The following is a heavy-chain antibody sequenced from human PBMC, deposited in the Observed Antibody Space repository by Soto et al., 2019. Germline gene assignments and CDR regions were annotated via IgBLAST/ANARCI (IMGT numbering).Heavy chain of an antibody. CDR2: INHSGST. CDR1: GGSFSGYY. Sequence: SEPLSLTCAVYGGSFSGYYWSGIRQPPGKGLEWMGEINHSGSTNYNPSLKSRVTISVDTAKNQFSLKLTSVTAAGTAVYYCATLSPRVQHVYGDDVDYWGKGTLVTVSS. D-gene: IGHD4-17*01. J-gene: IGHJ4*02. V-gene: IGHV4-34*01. CDR3: ATLSPRVQHVYGDDVDY.